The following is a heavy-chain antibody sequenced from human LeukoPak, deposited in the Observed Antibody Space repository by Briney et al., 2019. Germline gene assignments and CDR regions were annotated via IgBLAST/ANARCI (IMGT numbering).Heavy chain of an antibody. CDR2: IIPIFGTA. CDR1: GGTFSSYA. D-gene: IGHD2-2*01. J-gene: IGHJ4*02. CDR3: ARGSVPAAILDY. Sequence: RGASVKVSCKASGGTFSSYAISWVRQAPGQGLEWMGGIIPIFGTANYAQKFQGRVTITTDESTSTAYMELSSLRPEDTAVYYCARGSVPAAILDYWGQGTLVTVSS. V-gene: IGHV1-69*05.